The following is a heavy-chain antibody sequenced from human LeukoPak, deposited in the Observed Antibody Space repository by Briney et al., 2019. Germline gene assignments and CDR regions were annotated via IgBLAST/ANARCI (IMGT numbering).Heavy chain of an antibody. V-gene: IGHV3-73*01. CDR3: TRDSGTYNWFDS. J-gene: IGHJ5*01. Sequence: GGSLRLSCLASGFTFSDSAIHWVRQSSGKGLEWIGHMDKESNLYATAIAASVKGRFPVCRDDSNNTAYMHMSSLKTEDTALYYCTRDSGTYNWFDSWGQGTLVTVSS. CDR2: MDKESNLYAT. CDR1: GFTFSDSA. D-gene: IGHD1-26*01.